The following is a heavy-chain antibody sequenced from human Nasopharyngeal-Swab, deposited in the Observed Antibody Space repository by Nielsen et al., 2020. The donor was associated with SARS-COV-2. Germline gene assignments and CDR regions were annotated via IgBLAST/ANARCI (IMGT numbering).Heavy chain of an antibody. Sequence: GESLKISCAASGFTFSSYAMSWVRQAPGKGLEWVSAISGSGGSTYYADSVKGRFTISRDNSKNTLYLQMNSLRAEDTAVYYCAKTMGARKGVTNWFDPWGQGTLVTVSS. D-gene: IGHD1-26*01. CDR2: ISGSGGST. V-gene: IGHV3-23*01. J-gene: IGHJ5*02. CDR1: GFTFSSYA. CDR3: AKTMGARKGVTNWFDP.